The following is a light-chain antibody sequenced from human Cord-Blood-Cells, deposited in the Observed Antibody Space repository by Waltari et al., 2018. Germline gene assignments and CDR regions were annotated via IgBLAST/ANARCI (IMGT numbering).Light chain of an antibody. CDR2: WAS. V-gene: IGKV4-1*01. Sequence: DIVMPQSPDSLALSLGERATIHCTSSQSVLYSSNNKNYLAWYQQKPGQPPKLLIYWASTRESGVPDRFSGSGSGTDFTLTISSLQAEDVAVYYCQQYYSTPPTFGQGTKVEIK. CDR3: QQYYSTPPT. CDR1: QSVLYSSNNKNY. J-gene: IGKJ1*01.